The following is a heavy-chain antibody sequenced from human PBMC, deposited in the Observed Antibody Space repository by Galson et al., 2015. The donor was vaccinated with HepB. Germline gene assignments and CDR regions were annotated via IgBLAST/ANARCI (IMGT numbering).Heavy chain of an antibody. Sequence: SLRLSCAASGFTFSSYGMHWVRQAPGKGLEWVAVIWYDGSNKYYADSVKGRFTISRDNSKNTLYLQMNSLRAEDTAVYYCARDSHDTLTGWRGGDFDYWGQGTLVTISS. CDR2: IWYDGSNK. D-gene: IGHD3-9*01. V-gene: IGHV3-33*08. J-gene: IGHJ4*02. CDR1: GFTFSSYG. CDR3: ARDSHDTLTGWRGGDFDY.